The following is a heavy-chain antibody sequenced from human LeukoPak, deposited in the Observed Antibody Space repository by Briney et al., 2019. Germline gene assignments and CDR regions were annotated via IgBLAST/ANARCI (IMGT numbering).Heavy chain of an antibody. CDR3: ARQGYCSSISCRFFDY. V-gene: IGHV4-39*01. CDR1: GGSISRSSYY. CDR2: IYYSGST. Sequence: SETLSLTCTVSGGSISRSSYYWGWIRQPPGKGLEWIESIYYSGSTYYNPSLQSRVTISVDTSKNQFSLKLSPVTAADTAVYYCARQGYCSSISCRFFDYWGQGTLVTVSP. D-gene: IGHD2-2*01. J-gene: IGHJ4*02.